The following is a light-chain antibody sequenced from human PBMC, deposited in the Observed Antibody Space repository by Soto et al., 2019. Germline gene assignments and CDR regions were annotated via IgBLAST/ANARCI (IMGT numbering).Light chain of an antibody. V-gene: IGKV3-15*01. Sequence: EIMMTQSPATLSVSPGERATLSCRASQSVSNNLAWYQQKPGQAPRLLIYGASTRATDIPARFSGSGSGTELTLTISSLQSEDFAVYYCQQYNNWPFTFGPGTKVDIK. CDR1: QSVSNN. CDR3: QQYNNWPFT. J-gene: IGKJ3*01. CDR2: GAS.